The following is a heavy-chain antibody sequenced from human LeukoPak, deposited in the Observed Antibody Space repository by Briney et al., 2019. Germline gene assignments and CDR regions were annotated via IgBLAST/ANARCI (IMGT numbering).Heavy chain of an antibody. CDR3: ATITFGGVIVPLHDFDY. CDR2: ISSSGSTI. D-gene: IGHD3-16*02. J-gene: IGHJ4*02. V-gene: IGHV3-48*03. Sequence: GGSLRLSCAASGFTFSSYEMNWVRQAPGKGLEWVSHISSSGSTIYYADSVKGRFTISRDNAKNSLYLQMNSLRAEDTAVYYCATITFGGVIVPLHDFDYWGQGTLSPSPQ. CDR1: GFTFSSYE.